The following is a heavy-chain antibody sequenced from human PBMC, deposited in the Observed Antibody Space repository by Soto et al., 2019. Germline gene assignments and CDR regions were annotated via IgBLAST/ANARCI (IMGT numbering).Heavy chain of an antibody. CDR1: GGTFSSYA. V-gene: IGHV1-69*13. J-gene: IGHJ4*02. CDR3: ARVYDILTGYRYYFDY. D-gene: IGHD3-9*01. CDR2: IIPIFGTA. Sequence: SVKVSCKASGGTFSSYAISWVRQAPGQGLEWMGGIIPIFGTANYAQKFQGRVTITADESTSTAYMELSSLRSEDTAVYYCARVYDILTGYRYYFDYWGQGTLVTVS.